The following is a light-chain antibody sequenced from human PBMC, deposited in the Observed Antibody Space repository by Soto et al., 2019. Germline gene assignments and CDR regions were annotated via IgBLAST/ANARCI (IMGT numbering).Light chain of an antibody. J-gene: IGKJ2*01. Sequence: DIQMNQSPSTLSASVGDRVTITCRASQSISSWLAWYQQKPGKAPKLLIYDASSLESGVPSRFSGSGSGTEFTLTISSLQPDDFATYYCQQYNSYQYTFGQGTKREIK. CDR3: QQYNSYQYT. V-gene: IGKV1-5*01. CDR1: QSISSW. CDR2: DAS.